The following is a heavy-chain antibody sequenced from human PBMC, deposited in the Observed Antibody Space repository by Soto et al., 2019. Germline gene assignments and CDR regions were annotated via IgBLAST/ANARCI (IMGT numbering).Heavy chain of an antibody. CDR1: GFTFSNYN. V-gene: IGHV3-48*02. Sequence: EVQLVESGGGLVQTGGSRKLSCEASGFTFSNYNMNWVRQAPGKGLEWLAYISTTRTTIYYADSVKGRFTIARDNVKSSLYLYMNSLRDEDTAVYYCARDRVGLDYWGQGTLVTVSS. CDR3: ARDRVGLDY. D-gene: IGHD3-16*01. CDR2: ISTTRTTI. J-gene: IGHJ4*02.